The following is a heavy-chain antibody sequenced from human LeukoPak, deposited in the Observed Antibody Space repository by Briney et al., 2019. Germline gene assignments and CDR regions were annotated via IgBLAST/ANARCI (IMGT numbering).Heavy chain of an antibody. Sequence: PSETLSLTCAVYGGSFSGYYWSWIRQPPGKGLEWIGEINHSGSTNYNPSLKSRVTISVDTSKNQFSLKLSSVTAADTAVYYCARAKPGNWFDPWGQGTLVTFSS. CDR1: GGSFSGYY. D-gene: IGHD1-14*01. CDR3: ARAKPGNWFDP. CDR2: INHSGST. V-gene: IGHV4-34*01. J-gene: IGHJ5*02.